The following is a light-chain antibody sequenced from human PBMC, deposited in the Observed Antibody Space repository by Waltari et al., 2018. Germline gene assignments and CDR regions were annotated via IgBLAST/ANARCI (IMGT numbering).Light chain of an antibody. CDR3: QTWGTGIPVV. Sequence: QLVLTQSPSASASLGASVKPTCTLSSGHSSYAIAWPQPPPEKGPRYLMKLNSDGSHSKGDGIPDRFSGSSSGAGRYLTISSLQSEDEADYYCQTWGTGIPVVFGGGTKLTVL. CDR2: LNSDGSH. CDR1: SGHSSYA. J-gene: IGLJ2*01. V-gene: IGLV4-69*01.